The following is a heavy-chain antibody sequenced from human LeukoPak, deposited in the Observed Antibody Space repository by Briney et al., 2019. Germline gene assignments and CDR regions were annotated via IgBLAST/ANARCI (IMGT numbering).Heavy chain of an antibody. Sequence: SETLSLTCTVSGGSISSYYWSWIRQPPGKGLEWIGYIYYSGSTNYNPSLKSRVTISVDTSKNQFSLKLSPVTAADTAVYYCARVGATFDYRYYYMDVWGKGTTVTVSS. CDR1: GGSISSYY. V-gene: IGHV4-59*01. CDR2: IYYSGST. CDR3: ARVGATFDYRYYYMDV. D-gene: IGHD1-26*01. J-gene: IGHJ6*03.